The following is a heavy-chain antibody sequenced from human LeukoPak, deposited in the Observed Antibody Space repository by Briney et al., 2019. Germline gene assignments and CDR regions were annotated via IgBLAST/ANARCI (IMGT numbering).Heavy chain of an antibody. Sequence: SETLSLTCTVSGGSISSYYWSWIRQPPGKGLEWIGYIYYSGSTNYNPSLKSRVTISVDTSKKRFSLKLSSVTAADTAVYYCARSSYYYGADAFDIWGQGTMVTVSS. J-gene: IGHJ3*02. D-gene: IGHD3-10*01. V-gene: IGHV4-59*01. CDR1: GGSISSYY. CDR3: ARSSYYYGADAFDI. CDR2: IYYSGST.